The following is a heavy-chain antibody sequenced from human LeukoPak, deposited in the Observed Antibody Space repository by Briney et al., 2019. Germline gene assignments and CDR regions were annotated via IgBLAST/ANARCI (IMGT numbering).Heavy chain of an antibody. J-gene: IGHJ4*02. V-gene: IGHV4-59*08. CDR3: ARHMGLGYSYGYPYFDY. CDR1: GGSISSYY. D-gene: IGHD5-18*01. CDR2: IYYSGST. Sequence: ETPSLTCTVSGGSISSYYWSWIRQPPGKGLEWIGYIYYSGSTNYNPSLKSRVTISVDTSKNQFSLKLSSVTAADTAVYYCARHMGLGYSYGYPYFDYWGQGTLVTVSS.